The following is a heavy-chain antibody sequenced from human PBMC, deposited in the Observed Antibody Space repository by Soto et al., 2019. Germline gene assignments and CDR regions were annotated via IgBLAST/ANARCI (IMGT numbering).Heavy chain of an antibody. D-gene: IGHD4-17*01. V-gene: IGHV3-74*01. CDR3: ASSTVTSFYYYYYMDV. Sequence: GGSLRLSCAASGFTFSSYWMHWVRQAPGKGLVWVSRINSDGSSTSYADSVKGRFTISRDNAKNTLYLQMNSLRAEDTAVYYCASSTVTSFYYYYYMDVWGKGTTVTVSS. CDR2: INSDGSST. CDR1: GFTFSSYW. J-gene: IGHJ6*03.